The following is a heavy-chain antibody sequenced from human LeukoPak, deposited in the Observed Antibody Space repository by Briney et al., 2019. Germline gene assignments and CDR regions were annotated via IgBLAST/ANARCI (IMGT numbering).Heavy chain of an antibody. CDR3: ARFVVATSWWFDP. CDR1: GFTFISYW. V-gene: IGHV3-7*01. D-gene: IGHD5-12*01. CDR2: IKQDGSEK. Sequence: PGGSLRLSCAASGFTFISYWMSWVRQAPGKGLEWVANIKQDGSEKYYVDSVKGRFTISRDNAKNSLYLQMNSLRAEDTAVYYCARFVVATSWWFDPWGQGTLVTVSS. J-gene: IGHJ5*02.